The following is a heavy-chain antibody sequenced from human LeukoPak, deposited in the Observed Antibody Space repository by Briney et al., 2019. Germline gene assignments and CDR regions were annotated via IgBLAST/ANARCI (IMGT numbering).Heavy chain of an antibody. CDR3: TTDLSSSGSYYKDLFGY. V-gene: IGHV3-15*01. CDR2: IKSKTDGGTT. Sequence: GGSLRLSCAASGFTFSNAWMSWVRQAPGKGLEWVGRIKSKTDGGTTDYAAPVKGRFTISRDDSKNTLYLQMNSLKTEDTAVYYCTTDLSSSGSYYKDLFGYWGQGTLVTVSS. J-gene: IGHJ4*02. D-gene: IGHD3-10*01. CDR1: GFTFSNAW.